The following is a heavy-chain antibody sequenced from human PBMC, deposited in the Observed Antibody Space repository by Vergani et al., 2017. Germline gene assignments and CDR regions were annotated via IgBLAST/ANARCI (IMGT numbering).Heavy chain of an antibody. CDR1: GMSISNNNYY. D-gene: IGHD6-6*01. J-gene: IGHJ3*02. V-gene: IGHV4-39*01. CDR2: IYDSRNN. CDR3: ARHLRQLARNDVFDI. Sequence: QLQLQESGPRLVKPSETLSLTCSLSGMSISNNNYYWGWIRQPPGNGLEWIGSIYDSRNNNYSPSLKSRVSISVDTSKNQFSLNLTSVTAADTAVYYCARHLRQLARNDVFDIWGHGTLVTVSS.